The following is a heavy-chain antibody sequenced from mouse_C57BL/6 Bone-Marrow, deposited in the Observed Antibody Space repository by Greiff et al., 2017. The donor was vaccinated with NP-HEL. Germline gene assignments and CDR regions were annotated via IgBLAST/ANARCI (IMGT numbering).Heavy chain of an antibody. CDR2: IRNKANGYTT. CDR3: ARSIYYEYADDPFYAMDY. CDR1: GFTFTDYY. Sequence: EVMLVESGGGLVQPGGSLSLSCAASGFTFTDYYMSWVRQPPGKALEWLGFIRNKANGYTTEYSASVKGRFTIHRDNTRSILYLQMNALRAEDSATYYCARSIYYEYADDPFYAMDYWGQGTSVTVSS. J-gene: IGHJ4*01. D-gene: IGHD2-4*01. V-gene: IGHV7-3*01.